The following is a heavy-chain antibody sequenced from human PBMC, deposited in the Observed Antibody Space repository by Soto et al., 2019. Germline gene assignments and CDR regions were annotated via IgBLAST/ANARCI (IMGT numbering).Heavy chain of an antibody. CDR1: GGSVSSGDYY. V-gene: IGHV4-30-4*08. CDR2: IYFSGSI. Sequence: QVRLQESGPGQVKPSETLSLTCSVSGGSVSSGDYYWSWFRQPPGKGLEWIGYIYFSGSIYYNPYIKSRSTISVDTSKNQLSLKLSSLTATDTAVYYCARVGEYNDRRPFDYWGQGILVTVSS. J-gene: IGHJ4*02. CDR3: ARVGEYNDRRPFDY. D-gene: IGHD3-22*01.